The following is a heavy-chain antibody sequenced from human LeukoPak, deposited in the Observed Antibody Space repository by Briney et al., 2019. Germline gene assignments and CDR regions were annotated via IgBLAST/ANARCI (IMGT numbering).Heavy chain of an antibody. CDR3: AKSPHYYGSGSRFDY. D-gene: IGHD3-10*01. Sequence: PGGSLRVSCAASGFTFSSYGMHWVRQAPGKGLEWVAFIRYDGSNKYYADSVKGRFTISRDNSKNTLYLQMNSLRAEDTAVYYCAKSPHYYGSGSRFDYWGQGTLVTVSS. CDR1: GFTFSSYG. J-gene: IGHJ4*02. V-gene: IGHV3-30*02. CDR2: IRYDGSNK.